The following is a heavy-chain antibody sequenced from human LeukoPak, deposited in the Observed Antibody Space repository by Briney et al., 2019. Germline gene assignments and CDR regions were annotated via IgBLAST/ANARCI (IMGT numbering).Heavy chain of an antibody. D-gene: IGHD1-1*01. CDR1: GYTFTIYG. V-gene: IGHV1-18*01. CDR2: ISAYNGNT. CDR3: ARDRQGTIYVFDY. J-gene: IGHJ4*02. Sequence: ASVKVSCKASGYTFTIYGISWVRQAPGQGLEWMGWISAYNGNTNYAQKLQGRDTMTTDTSTSTAYMELRSVRSDDTAVYYCARDRQGTIYVFDYWGQGTLVTVSS.